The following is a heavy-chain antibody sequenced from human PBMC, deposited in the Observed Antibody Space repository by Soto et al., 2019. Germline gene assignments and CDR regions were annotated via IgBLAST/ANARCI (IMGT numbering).Heavy chain of an antibody. V-gene: IGHV3-66*01. D-gene: IGHD2-15*01. CDR2: IYSGGST. Sequence: EVQLVESGGGLVQPGGSLRLSCAASGFTVSSNYMSWVRQAPGKGLEWVSVIYSGGSTYYADSVKGRFIISRDDSKNTLFLQMNYLRADDTAVYYCATAKLLLPWLFDYWGQGTLVTVSS. CDR1: GFTVSSNY. CDR3: ATAKLLLPWLFDY. J-gene: IGHJ4*02.